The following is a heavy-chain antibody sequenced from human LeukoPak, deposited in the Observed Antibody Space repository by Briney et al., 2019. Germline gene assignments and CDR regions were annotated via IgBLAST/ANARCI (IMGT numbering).Heavy chain of an antibody. J-gene: IGHJ4*02. Sequence: GGSLRLSCAASGFTFSSYAMHWVRQAPGKGLEWVAVISYDGSNKYYADSVKGRFTISRDNSKNTLYLQMNSLRAEDTAVYYCAKDVGSSWYEGEDYWGQGTLVTVSS. CDR1: GFTFSSYA. CDR3: AKDVGSSWYEGEDY. CDR2: ISYDGSNK. V-gene: IGHV3-30-3*01. D-gene: IGHD6-13*01.